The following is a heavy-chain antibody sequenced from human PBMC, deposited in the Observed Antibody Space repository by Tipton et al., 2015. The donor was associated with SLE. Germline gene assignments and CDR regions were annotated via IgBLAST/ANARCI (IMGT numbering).Heavy chain of an antibody. Sequence: SLRLSCAASGFTFSSYSMNWVRQAPGKGLEWVSSISSSSSYIYYADSVKGRFTISRDNAKNSLYLQMNSLRAEDTAVYYCASPSVGWENDAFDIWGQGTMVTVSS. CDR3: ASPSVGWENDAFDI. CDR2: ISSSSSYI. D-gene: IGHD4-23*01. CDR1: GFTFSSYS. V-gene: IGHV3-21*01. J-gene: IGHJ3*02.